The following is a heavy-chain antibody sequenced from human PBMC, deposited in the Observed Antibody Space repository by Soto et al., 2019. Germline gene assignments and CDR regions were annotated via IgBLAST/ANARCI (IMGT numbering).Heavy chain of an antibody. CDR3: ARAPAGWERRRGNFDY. D-gene: IGHD1-1*01. V-gene: IGHV4-34*01. CDR2: INHSGST. CDR1: GGSFSGYY. Sequence: QVQLQQWGAGLLKPSETLSLTCAVYGGSFSGYYWSWIRQPPGKGLEWIGEINHSGSTNYNPSLKRRVTISVDTSKNQFSLKLSSVTAADTAVYYCARAPAGWERRRGNFDYWGQGTLVTVSS. J-gene: IGHJ4*02.